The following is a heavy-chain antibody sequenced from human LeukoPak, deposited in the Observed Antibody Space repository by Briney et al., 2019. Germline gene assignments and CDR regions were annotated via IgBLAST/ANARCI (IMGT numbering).Heavy chain of an antibody. CDR3: ARDRIMVVGPYNWFDP. J-gene: IGHJ5*02. Sequence: GGSLRLSCAASGFTFSSYAMHWGRQAPGKGLEWISYISSSGSTIYYADSVKGRFTVSRDDAENSLYLHMSSLRAEDTAVYYCARDRIMVVGPYNWFDPWGQGTLVTVSS. D-gene: IGHD2-15*01. CDR2: ISSSGSTI. CDR1: GFTFSSYA. V-gene: IGHV3-48*03.